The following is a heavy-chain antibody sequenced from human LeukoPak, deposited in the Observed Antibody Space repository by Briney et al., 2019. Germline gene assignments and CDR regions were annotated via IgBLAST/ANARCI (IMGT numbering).Heavy chain of an antibody. V-gene: IGHV3-23*01. D-gene: IGHD3-10*01. Sequence: GGSLRLSCAASVFTFSSYAMSWVRQAPGKGREWVSAISGSGGSTYYAGSLRGRFTMSRDNSKNTLYLQMNSLRAEDTAVYYCAKAAITMVRGVIITYNRIYYFDYWGQGTLVTVSS. J-gene: IGHJ4*02. CDR1: VFTFSSYA. CDR3: AKAAITMVRGVIITYNRIYYFDY. CDR2: ISGSGGST.